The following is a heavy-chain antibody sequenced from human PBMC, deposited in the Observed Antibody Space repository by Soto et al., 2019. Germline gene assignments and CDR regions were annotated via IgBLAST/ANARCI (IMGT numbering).Heavy chain of an antibody. CDR2: ISYDGSNK. CDR1: GFTFSSYG. J-gene: IGHJ5*02. CDR3: AKDQAFLWQPHNWFDP. V-gene: IGHV3-30*18. Sequence: PGGSLRLSCAASGFTFSSYGMHWVRQAPGKGLEWVAVISYDGSNKYYADSVKGRFTISRDNSKNTLYLQMNSLRAEDTAVYYCAKDQAFLWQPHNWFDPWGQGTLVTVSS. D-gene: IGHD3-3*02.